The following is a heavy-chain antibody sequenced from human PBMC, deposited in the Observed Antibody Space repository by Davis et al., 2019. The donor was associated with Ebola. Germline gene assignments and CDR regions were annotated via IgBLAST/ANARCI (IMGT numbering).Heavy chain of an antibody. J-gene: IGHJ4*02. CDR1: GFTSGNYG. V-gene: IGHV3-33*01. Sequence: PGGSLRLSCAASGFTSGNYGMHWVPQAQGKGLEWVALIWYDGSNKYYADSVKGRFTISRENSKTTLYLQMNSLRAEDTAVYYCARDRVGGYSYGYMGYWGQGTLVTVSS. CDR3: ARDRVGGYSYGYMGY. D-gene: IGHD5-18*01. CDR2: IWYDGSNK.